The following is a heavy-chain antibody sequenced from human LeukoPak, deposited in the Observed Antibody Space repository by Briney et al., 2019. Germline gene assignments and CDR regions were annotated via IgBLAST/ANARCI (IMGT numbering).Heavy chain of an antibody. Sequence: SETLSLTCTVSGGSISSYYWSWIRQPPGKGLEWIGYIYYSGSTNYNPSLKSRVTISVDTSKNQSSLKLSSVTAADTAVYYCARGDLWFGELSRFDPWGQGTLVTVSS. CDR2: IYYSGST. CDR1: GGSISSYY. CDR3: ARGDLWFGELSRFDP. D-gene: IGHD3-10*01. J-gene: IGHJ5*02. V-gene: IGHV4-59*01.